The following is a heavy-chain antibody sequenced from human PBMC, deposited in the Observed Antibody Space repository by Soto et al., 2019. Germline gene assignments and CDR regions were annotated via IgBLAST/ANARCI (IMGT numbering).Heavy chain of an antibody. CDR1: GGSFSGYY. J-gene: IGHJ4*02. CDR3: AREGPYYGSGSTGY. CDR2: INHSGST. Sequence: PSETLSLTCAVYGGSFSGYYWSWIRQPPGKGLEWIGEINHSGSTNYNPSLKSRVTISVDTSKNQFSLKLSSVTAADTAVYYCAREGPYYGSGSTGYWGQGTLVTVSS. D-gene: IGHD3-10*01. V-gene: IGHV4-34*01.